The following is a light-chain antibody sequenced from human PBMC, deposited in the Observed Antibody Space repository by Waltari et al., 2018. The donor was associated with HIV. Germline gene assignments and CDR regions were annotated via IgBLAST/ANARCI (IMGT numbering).Light chain of an antibody. CDR3: QVWDSETDHWV. CDR1: DIGSKS. CDR2: YDN. V-gene: IGLV3-21*04. J-gene: IGLJ3*02. Sequence: YVLTQPPSVSEAPGKTARITCGGSDIGSKSGHWYQQKPGQAPVQVIYYDNDRPSGIPERFSGSNSGNTATLTISRVEAGDEADYFCQVWDSETDHWVFGGGTKLTVL.